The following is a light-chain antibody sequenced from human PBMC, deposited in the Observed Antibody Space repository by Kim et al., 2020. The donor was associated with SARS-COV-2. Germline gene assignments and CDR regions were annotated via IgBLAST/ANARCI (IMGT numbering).Light chain of an antibody. CDR1: QRIGNN. Sequence: VFPGESAPLSCRASQRIGNNLAWYQQKPGQAPRLLIYGASTSAAGVPARFGGSGSGTEFTLLISSLQSEDFAVYYCQQYKDWPPYTFGQGTKLEI. J-gene: IGKJ2*01. CDR3: QQYKDWPPYT. CDR2: GAS. V-gene: IGKV3-15*01.